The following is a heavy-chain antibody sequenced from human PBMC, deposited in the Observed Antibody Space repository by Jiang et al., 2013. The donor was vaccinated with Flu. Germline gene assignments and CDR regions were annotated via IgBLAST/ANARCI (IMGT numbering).Heavy chain of an antibody. CDR1: GYTFTSYY. D-gene: IGHD6-6*01. V-gene: IGHV1-46*01. Sequence: KASGYTFTSYYIHWVRQAPGQGLEWMGIINPSDGGITYAQKFQGRVNMTGDMSSRTVYMDLSDLQPEDTAVYYCATFSGAARREFDHWGQGTLVTVSS. CDR3: ATFSGAARREFDH. J-gene: IGHJ4*02. CDR2: INPSDGGI.